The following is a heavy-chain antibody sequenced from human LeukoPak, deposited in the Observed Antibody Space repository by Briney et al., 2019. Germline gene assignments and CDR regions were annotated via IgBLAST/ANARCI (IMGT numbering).Heavy chain of an antibody. V-gene: IGHV4-39*01. D-gene: IGHD2-15*01. CDR1: GGSISSSSYY. CDR3: ARQRGSPMVVSSRSIDY. J-gene: IGHJ4*02. Sequence: PSETLSLTCTVPGGSISSSSYYWGWIRQPPGKGLEWIGSIYYSGSTYYNPSLKSRVTISVDTSKTQFSLKLSSVTAADTAVYYCARQRGSPMVVSSRSIDYWGQGTLVTVSS. CDR2: IYYSGST.